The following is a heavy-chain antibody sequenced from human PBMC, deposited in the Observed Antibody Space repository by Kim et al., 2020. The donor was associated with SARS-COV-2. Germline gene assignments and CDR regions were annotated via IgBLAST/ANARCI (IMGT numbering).Heavy chain of an antibody. D-gene: IGHD6-19*01. Sequence: SETLSLTCTVSGGSVSSGSYYWSWIRQPPGKGLEWIGYIYYSGSTNYNPSLKSRVTISVDTSKNQFSLKLSSVTAADTAVYYCARGPKSYSSGWYYYYGMDVWGQGTTVTVSS. CDR2: IYYSGST. CDR3: ARGPKSYSSGWYYYYGMDV. V-gene: IGHV4-61*01. J-gene: IGHJ6*02. CDR1: GGSVSSGSYY.